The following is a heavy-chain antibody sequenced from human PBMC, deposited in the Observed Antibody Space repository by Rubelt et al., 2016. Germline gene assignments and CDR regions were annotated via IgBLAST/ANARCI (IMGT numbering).Heavy chain of an antibody. CDR1: GYTFTSYA. Sequence: QVQLVQSGAEVKKPGASVKVSCKASGYTFTSYAMHWVRQAPGQRIEWMGWINAGNGTTKYSQNIQGRARITWDTTASKAYLELSSLRAEDTAVYYCARDQAYYDSLTGYLSGMDVWGQGTTVTVSS. D-gene: IGHD3-9*01. CDR2: INAGNGTT. CDR3: ARDQAYYDSLTGYLSGMDV. J-gene: IGHJ6*02. V-gene: IGHV1-3*01.